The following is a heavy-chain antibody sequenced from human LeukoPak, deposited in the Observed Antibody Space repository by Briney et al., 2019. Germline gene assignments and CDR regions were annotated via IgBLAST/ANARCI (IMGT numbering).Heavy chain of an antibody. CDR3: ASTITVTTDY. V-gene: IGHV4-38-2*02. CDR2: IYHSGST. J-gene: IGHJ4*02. D-gene: IGHD4-17*01. Sequence: SETLSLTCTVSGYSISSGYYWGWIRQPPGKGLEWIGSIYHSGSTYYNPSLKSRVTISVDTSKNQFSLKLSSVTAADTAVYYCASTITVTTDYWGQGTLVTVSS. CDR1: GYSISSGYY.